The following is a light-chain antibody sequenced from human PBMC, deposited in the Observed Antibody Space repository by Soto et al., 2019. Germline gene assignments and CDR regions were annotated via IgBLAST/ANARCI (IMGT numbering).Light chain of an antibody. CDR3: SSSAGIYHYLV. Sequence: QSALTQPASVSGSPGQSITISCTGTSSDVGGYNSVSWYQQHPGKAPRLMIYEVNKRPSGVPDRFSGSKSGYTASLTVSGLQTEDEAFYYCSSSAGIYHYLVFGGGTQLTVL. J-gene: IGLJ7*01. CDR1: SSDVGGYNS. CDR2: EVN. V-gene: IGLV2-8*01.